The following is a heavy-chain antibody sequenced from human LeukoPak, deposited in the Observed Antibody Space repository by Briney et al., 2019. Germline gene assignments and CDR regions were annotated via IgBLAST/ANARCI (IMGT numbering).Heavy chain of an antibody. V-gene: IGHV1-2*02. CDR2: INPNSGGT. CDR1: GYTFTSYG. J-gene: IGHJ4*02. D-gene: IGHD2-2*02. Sequence: GASVKVSCKASGYTFTSYGISWVRQAPGQGLEWMGWINPNSGGTNYAQKFQGRVTMTRDTSISTAYMELSRLRSDDTAVYYCARDPPRVVVPAAIPSDYWGQGTLVTVSS. CDR3: ARDPPRVVVPAAIPSDY.